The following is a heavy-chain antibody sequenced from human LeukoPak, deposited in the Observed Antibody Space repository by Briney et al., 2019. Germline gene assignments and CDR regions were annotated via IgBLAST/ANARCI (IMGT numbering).Heavy chain of an antibody. CDR3: ARDLSCSGGSCYSHWFDP. V-gene: IGHV4-34*01. Sequence: SETLSLTCAVYGGSFSGYYWSWIRQPPGKGLEWIGEINHSGSTNYNPSLKSRVTISVDTSKNLFSLKLSSVTAADTAVYYCARDLSCSGGSCYSHWFDPWGQGTLVTVSS. J-gene: IGHJ5*02. CDR1: GGSFSGYY. D-gene: IGHD2-15*01. CDR2: INHSGST.